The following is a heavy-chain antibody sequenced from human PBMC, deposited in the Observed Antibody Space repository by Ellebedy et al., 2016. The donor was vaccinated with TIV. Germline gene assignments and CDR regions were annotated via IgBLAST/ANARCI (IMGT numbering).Heavy chain of an antibody. CDR3: TPHWGFNF. CDR1: GLTFTDAY. Sequence: GESLKISCVASGLTFTDAYMYWVRQAPGKGLEWIGRITPKSEGGTGDYAAPVRGRFTVSRDESLNTLYLEMKSLKIEYTGTYYCTPHWGFNFWGQGTVVTVSS. D-gene: IGHD3-16*01. V-gene: IGHV3-15*01. J-gene: IGHJ3*01. CDR2: ITPKSEGGTG.